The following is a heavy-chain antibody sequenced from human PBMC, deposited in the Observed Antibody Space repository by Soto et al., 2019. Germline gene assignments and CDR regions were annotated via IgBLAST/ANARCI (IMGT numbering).Heavy chain of an antibody. V-gene: IGHV1-18*01. D-gene: IGHD3-3*01. CDR2: ISAYNGNT. CDR1: GYTFTSYG. J-gene: IGHJ3*02. CDR3: ARARRYDFWSGYFVEQTDAFDI. Sequence: ASVKVSCKASGYTFTSYGISWVRQAPGQGLEWMGWISAYNGNTNYAQKLQGRVTMTTDTSTSTAYMELRSLRSDDTAVYYCARARRYDFWSGYFVEQTDAFDIWGQGTMVTVSS.